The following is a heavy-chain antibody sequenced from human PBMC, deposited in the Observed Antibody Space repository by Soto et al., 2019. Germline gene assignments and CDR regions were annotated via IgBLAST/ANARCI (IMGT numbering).Heavy chain of an antibody. Sequence: GGFLRLSCAASGFTFSSYAMSWVRQAPGKGLEWVSAISGSGGSTYYADSVKGRFTISRDNSKNTLYLQMNSLRAEDTAVYYCAKDLHIVLMVYAIALDYWGQGTLVTVSS. CDR3: AKDLHIVLMVYAIALDY. CDR1: GFTFSSYA. CDR2: ISGSGGST. J-gene: IGHJ4*02. D-gene: IGHD2-8*01. V-gene: IGHV3-23*01.